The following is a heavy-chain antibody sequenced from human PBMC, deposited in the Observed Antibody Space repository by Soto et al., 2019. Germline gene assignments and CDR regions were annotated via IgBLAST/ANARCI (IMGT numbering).Heavy chain of an antibody. J-gene: IGHJ6*02. CDR3: ARAVRSDYDFWSGYPYYYYYYGMDV. CDR2: IKQDGSEK. V-gene: IGHV3-7*03. Sequence: LRLSCAASGFTFSSYWMSWVRQAPGKGLEWVANIKQDGSEKYYVDSVKGRFTISRDNAKNSLYLQMNSLRAEDTAVYYCARAVRSDYDFWSGYPYYYYYYGMDVWGQGTTVTVSS. D-gene: IGHD3-3*01. CDR1: GFTFSSYW.